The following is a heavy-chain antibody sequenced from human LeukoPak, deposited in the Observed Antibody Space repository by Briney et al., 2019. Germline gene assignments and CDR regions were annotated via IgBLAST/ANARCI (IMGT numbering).Heavy chain of an antibody. V-gene: IGHV3-74*01. CDR2: VSSDGRNI. CDR3: ARDLGGSGPTPIDY. D-gene: IGHD4-23*01. CDR1: GFTFRSYW. Sequence: GGSLRLSCAASGFTFRSYWMHWVRQAPGKGLVWVSRVSSDGRNIIYADFVKGRFTVSRDNAKNTLYLQMNSLRVEDTAVYYCARDLGGSGPTPIDYWGQGTLVTVSS. J-gene: IGHJ4*02.